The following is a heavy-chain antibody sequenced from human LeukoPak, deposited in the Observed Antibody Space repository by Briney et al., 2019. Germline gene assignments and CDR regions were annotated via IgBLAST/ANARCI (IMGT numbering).Heavy chain of an antibody. V-gene: IGHV3-15*01. CDR1: GFTFSNAW. Sequence: PGGSLRLSCAASGFTFSNAWMSWVRQAPGKGLEWVGRIKSKTDGGTTDYAAPVKGRFTISRDDSKNTLYLQMNSLKTEDTAVYYCTTGPTTGTTFYYYYGMDVWGQGTTVTVSS. J-gene: IGHJ6*02. CDR2: IKSKTDGGTT. CDR3: TTGPTTGTTFYYYYGMDV. D-gene: IGHD1-1*01.